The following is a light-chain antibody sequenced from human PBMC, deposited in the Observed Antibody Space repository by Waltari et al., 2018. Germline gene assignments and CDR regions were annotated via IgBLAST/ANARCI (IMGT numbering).Light chain of an antibody. CDR1: SSNIGAGYD. V-gene: IGLV1-40*01. J-gene: IGLJ1*01. Sequence: QSVLTQPPSVSGAPGQRVTMSCTGRSSNIGAGYDVHWYQQLPGTAPKLLIHGNTNRPSGVPDRFSGSKSGTSASLAITGLQAEDEADYYCQSYDGSLSGSKVFGTGTKVTVL. CDR2: GNT. CDR3: QSYDGSLSGSKV.